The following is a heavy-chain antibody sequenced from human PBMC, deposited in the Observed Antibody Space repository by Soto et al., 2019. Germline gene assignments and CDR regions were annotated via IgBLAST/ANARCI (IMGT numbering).Heavy chain of an antibody. CDR2: INAGNGNT. CDR1: GYTFTSYA. Sequence: ASVKVSCKASGYTFTSYAMHWGRQAPGQRLEWMGWINAGNGNTKYSQKFQGRVTITRDTSASTAYMELSSLRSEDTAVYYCASDPYSSGWGGRAFHSCGQGPMVTVSS. J-gene: IGHJ3*02. CDR3: ASDPYSSGWGGRAFHS. D-gene: IGHD6-19*01. V-gene: IGHV1-3*01.